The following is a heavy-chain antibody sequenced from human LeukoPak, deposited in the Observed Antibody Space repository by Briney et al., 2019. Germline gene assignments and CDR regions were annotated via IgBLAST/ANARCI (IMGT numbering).Heavy chain of an antibody. D-gene: IGHD3-10*01. CDR3: ATFGSGSRRTNSFDY. CDR1: GLTFSGYA. V-gene: IGHV3-23*01. CDR2: INTGGDGT. J-gene: IGHJ4*02. Sequence: GGSLRLSCAASGLTFSGYAMSWVRQAPGKGLEWVSAINTGGDGTFYADSVKGRFTISRDNSMNTQYLQMNSLRAEDTAVFYCATFGSGSRRTNSFDYWGQGTLVIVSS.